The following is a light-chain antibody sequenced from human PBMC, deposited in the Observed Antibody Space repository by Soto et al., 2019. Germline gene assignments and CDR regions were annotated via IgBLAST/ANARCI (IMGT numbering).Light chain of an antibody. V-gene: IGKV3-20*01. Sequence: EIVLTQSPGTLSLSPGERATLSCRASQSIRSSYLAWYQQKPGQAPRLLISAASSIDTGIPDRFSGSGSGTDFTLTISRLEPEDFAVYYCQQYCSSSYTFGQGTQVEIK. CDR1: QSIRSSY. J-gene: IGKJ2*01. CDR2: AAS. CDR3: QQYCSSSYT.